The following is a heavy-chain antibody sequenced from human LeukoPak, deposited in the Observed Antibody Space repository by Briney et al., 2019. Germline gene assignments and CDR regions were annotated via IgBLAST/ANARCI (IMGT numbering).Heavy chain of an antibody. D-gene: IGHD2-15*01. Sequence: PSETLSLTCTVSGGSISSYYWSWIRQPPGKGLEWIGYIYYSGSTNYNPSLKSRVTISVDTSKNQFSLNLSPVTAADTAVYFCARGSTRDKFDPWGQGTLVTVSS. J-gene: IGHJ5*02. CDR2: IYYSGST. CDR1: GGSISSYY. CDR3: ARGSTRDKFDP. V-gene: IGHV4-59*01.